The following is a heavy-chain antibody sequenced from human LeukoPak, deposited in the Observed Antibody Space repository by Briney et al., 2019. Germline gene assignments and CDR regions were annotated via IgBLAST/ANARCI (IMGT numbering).Heavy chain of an antibody. CDR3: ARDRSDDAFDI. J-gene: IGHJ3*02. CDR1: GYTFTGYY. CDR2: INTNTGNP. Sequence: ASVKVSCKASGYTFTGYYMHWVRQAPGQGLESMGWINTNTGNPTYAQGFTGRFVFSLDTSVSTAYLQISSLKAEDTAVYYCARDRSDDAFDIWGQGTMVTVSS. V-gene: IGHV7-4-1*02.